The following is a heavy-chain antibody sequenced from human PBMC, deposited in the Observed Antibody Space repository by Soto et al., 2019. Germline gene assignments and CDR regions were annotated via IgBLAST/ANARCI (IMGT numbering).Heavy chain of an antibody. J-gene: IGHJ4*02. CDR2: INPSGGST. CDR1: GYTFTCYY. CDR3: ARDSGDSIGYPLFMLDY. Sequence: GASVKVSCKASGYTFTCYYMHWVRQAPGQGLEWMGIINPSGGSTSYAQKLKGRVTMTRDTSTSTVCMELSSLRSEDTAVYYCARDSGDSIGYPLFMLDYGGQGTLVTVSS. V-gene: IGHV1-46*01. D-gene: IGHD3-22*01.